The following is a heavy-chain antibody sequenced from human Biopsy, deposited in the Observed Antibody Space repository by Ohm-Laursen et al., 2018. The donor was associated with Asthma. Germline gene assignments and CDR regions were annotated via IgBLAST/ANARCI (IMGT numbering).Heavy chain of an antibody. CDR3: ARKAGSCISRTCYSLDF. D-gene: IGHD2-2*01. J-gene: IGHJ4*02. CDR1: GGTFNTYV. CDR2: INSVFGTT. V-gene: IGHV1-69*13. Sequence: SVKVSCNSLGGTFNTYVIGWVLQAPGQGLEWMGGINSVFGTTTYPQKFQDRVTITADDSTSTVYMELSSLRSEDTAVYYCARKAGSCISRTCYSLDFWGQGTLVTVSS.